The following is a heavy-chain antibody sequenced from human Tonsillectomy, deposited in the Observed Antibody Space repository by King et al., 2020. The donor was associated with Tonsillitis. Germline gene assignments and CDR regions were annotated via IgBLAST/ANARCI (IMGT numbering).Heavy chain of an antibody. CDR2: ISYDGSNK. Sequence: VQLVESGGGVVQPGRSLRLSCAASRFTFSDYGMHWVRQAPGKGLEWVAIISYDGSNKYYADSVKGRFIISRDNSKNTLYLQMNSLRAEDTAVYYCARERYGTSSYYFDFWGQGTLVTVSS. CDR3: ARERYGTSSYYFDF. D-gene: IGHD1-1*01. V-gene: IGHV3-33*05. J-gene: IGHJ4*02. CDR1: RFTFSDYG.